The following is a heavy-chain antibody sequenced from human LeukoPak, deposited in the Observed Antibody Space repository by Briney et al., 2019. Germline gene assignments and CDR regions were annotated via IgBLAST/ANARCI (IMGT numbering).Heavy chain of an antibody. J-gene: IGHJ4*02. CDR3: ARGQVYYYDSSGYYDRKDY. D-gene: IGHD3-22*01. V-gene: IGHV1-2*02. CDR2: INPNSGGT. Sequence: ASVKVSCKASGYTFTGYYMHWVRQAPGQGLEWMGWINPNSGGTNYAQKFQGRVTMTRDTSINAAYMELSRLRSDDTAVYYCARGQVYYYDSSGYYDRKDYWGQGTLVTVSS. CDR1: GYTFTGYY.